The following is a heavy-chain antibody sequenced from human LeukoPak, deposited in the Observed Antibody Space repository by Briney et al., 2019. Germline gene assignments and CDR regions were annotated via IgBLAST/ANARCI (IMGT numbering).Heavy chain of an antibody. V-gene: IGHV4-31*03. D-gene: IGHD3-9*01. Sequence: PSETLSLTCTVSGGSVSSGGYYWSWIRQHPGKGLEWIGYIYYSGSTYYNPSLKSRVTISVDTSKNQFSLKLSPVTAADTAVYYCARDRPSPRNYDILTGYYTGWYFDLWGRGTLVTVSS. J-gene: IGHJ2*01. CDR2: IYYSGST. CDR1: GGSVSSGGYY. CDR3: ARDRPSPRNYDILTGYYTGWYFDL.